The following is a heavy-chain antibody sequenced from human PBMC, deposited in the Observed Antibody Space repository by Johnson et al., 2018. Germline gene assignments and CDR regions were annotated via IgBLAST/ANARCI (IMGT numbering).Heavy chain of an antibody. CDR3: ARDLNFYV. V-gene: IGHV3-48*01. D-gene: IGHD3-3*01. Sequence: EVQLVESGGGLVQPGRSLRLSCAASGFTFSTYVMNWVRQAPGKGLEWVSYINSGSTTIYYAGSVKGRFTISRDNAKNSLYLQMNSLRAEDTAVYYCARDLNFYVWGKGTTVTVSS. CDR1: GFTFSTYV. J-gene: IGHJ6*04. CDR2: INSGSTTI.